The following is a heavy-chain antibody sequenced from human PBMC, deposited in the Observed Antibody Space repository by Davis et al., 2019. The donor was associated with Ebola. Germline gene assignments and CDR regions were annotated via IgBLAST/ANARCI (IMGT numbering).Heavy chain of an antibody. J-gene: IGHJ4*02. D-gene: IGHD3-22*01. CDR2: IYYSGST. CDR1: GGSISSSSYY. CDR3: ARHWLYYYDSSGYYLAYYFDY. Sequence: MPSETLSLTCTVSGGSISSSSYYWGWIRQPPGKGLEWIGSIYYSGSTYYNPSLKSRVTISVDTSKNQFSLKLSSVTAADTAVYYFARHWLYYYDSSGYYLAYYFDYWGQGTLVTVSS. V-gene: IGHV4-39*01.